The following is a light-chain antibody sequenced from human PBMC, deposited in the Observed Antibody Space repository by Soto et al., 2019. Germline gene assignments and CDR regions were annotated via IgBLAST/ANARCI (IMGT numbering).Light chain of an antibody. CDR3: HHYSRTRPWT. CDR1: QTVGTNF. Sequence: EHVLTQSPGTLCFSLGETATLSCRASQTVGTNFLAWYQQKPGQAPRLLMFGTSNRATDIPDLFGDTESGTDFTLTVRRLEPDDFAVYYSHHYSRTRPWTFGQGTKVDIK. CDR2: GTS. J-gene: IGKJ1*01. V-gene: IGKV3-20*01.